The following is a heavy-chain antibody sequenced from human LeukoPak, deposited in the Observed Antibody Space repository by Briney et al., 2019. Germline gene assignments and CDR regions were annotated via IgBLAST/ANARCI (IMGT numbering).Heavy chain of an antibody. D-gene: IGHD4-17*01. CDR2: IKQDGSEK. J-gene: IGHJ3*02. V-gene: IGHV3-7*01. Sequence: GGSLRLSCAASGFTFSSYWMSWVRQAPGKGLEWVANIKQDGSEKYYVDSVKGRFTISRDNAKNSLYLQMNSLRAEDTAVYYCAKVEDGDYGPEDIWGQGTMVTVSS. CDR3: AKVEDGDYGPEDI. CDR1: GFTFSSYW.